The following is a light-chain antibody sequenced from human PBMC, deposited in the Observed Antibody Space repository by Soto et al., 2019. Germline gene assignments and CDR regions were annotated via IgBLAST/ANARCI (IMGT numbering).Light chain of an antibody. CDR1: SSNIGAGYD. CDR2: GNS. J-gene: IGLJ2*01. CDR3: QSYDSSLSGSV. V-gene: IGLV1-40*01. Sequence: QSVLTQPPSVSGAPGQRVTISCTGSSSNIGAGYDVHWYQQLPGTAPKLLIYGNSNRPSGVPDRFYGSNSGTSTSLAITGLQAEDEADYYCQSYDSSLSGSVFGGGTKVTVL.